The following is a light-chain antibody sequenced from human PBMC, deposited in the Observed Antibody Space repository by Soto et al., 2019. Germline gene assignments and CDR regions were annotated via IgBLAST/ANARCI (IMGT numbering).Light chain of an antibody. J-gene: IGKJ1*01. CDR3: QQYNNWPPS. V-gene: IGKV3-15*01. CDR2: GAS. Sequence: IGMTQAQATLSVSPGERATLSCRASQRVSGNLAGSQQKPGQAPRLLIYGASTRATGIPARFSGSGSGTDSTLTISSLQSEDFGVYYCQQYNNWPPSCGQGTNVQIK. CDR1: QRVSGN.